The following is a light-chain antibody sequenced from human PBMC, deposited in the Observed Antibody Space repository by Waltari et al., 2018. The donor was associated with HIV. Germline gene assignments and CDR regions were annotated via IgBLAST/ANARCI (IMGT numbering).Light chain of an antibody. V-gene: IGLV2-23*01. J-gene: IGLJ2*01. CDR3: CSYAGSVV. CDR2: EGS. CDR1: SSDVGSYNL. Sequence: LTQPASVSGSPGQSITISCTGTSSDVGSYNLVSWYQQHPGKAPKLMIYEGSKRPSGVSNRFSGSKSGNTASLTISGLQAEDEADYYCCSYAGSVVFGGGTKLTVL.